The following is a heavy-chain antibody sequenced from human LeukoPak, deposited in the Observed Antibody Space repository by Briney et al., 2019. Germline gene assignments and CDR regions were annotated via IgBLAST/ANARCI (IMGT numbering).Heavy chain of an antibody. V-gene: IGHV3-21*01. CDR3: ARVRCSSTSCYTGWFDP. CDR1: GFTFSSYS. Sequence: GGSLRLSCAASGFTFSSYSMNWVRQAPGKGLEWVSSISSSSSYIYYADSVKGRFTISRDNARNSLYLQMNSLRAEDAAVYYCARVRCSSTSCYTGWFDPWGQGTLVTVSS. J-gene: IGHJ5*02. D-gene: IGHD2-2*02. CDR2: ISSSSSYI.